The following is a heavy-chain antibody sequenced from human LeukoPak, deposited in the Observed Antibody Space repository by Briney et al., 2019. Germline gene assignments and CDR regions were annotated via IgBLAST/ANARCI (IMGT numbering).Heavy chain of an antibody. D-gene: IGHD3-10*02. J-gene: IGHJ6*04. CDR3: AELGITMIGGV. Sequence: GGSLRLSCAASGFTFSNAWMNWVRQAPGKGLEWVSYISSSGSTIYYADSVKGRFTISGDNAKNSLYLQMNSLRAEDTAVYYCAELGITMIGGVWGKGTTVTISS. CDR2: ISSSGSTI. CDR1: GFTFSNAW. V-gene: IGHV3-48*04.